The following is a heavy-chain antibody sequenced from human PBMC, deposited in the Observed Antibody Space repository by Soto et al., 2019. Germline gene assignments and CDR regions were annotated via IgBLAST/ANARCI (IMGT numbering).Heavy chain of an antibody. Sequence: EVQLVESGGGLVQPGRSLRLSCAASGFTFDDYAMHWVRQAPGKGLEWVSGISWNSGSIGYADSVKGRFTISRDNAKNSLYLQMNSLRAEDTALYYCPILQYCSGGSCYSNAFDIWGQGTMVTVSS. D-gene: IGHD2-15*01. CDR2: ISWNSGSI. V-gene: IGHV3-9*01. CDR3: PILQYCSGGSCYSNAFDI. CDR1: GFTFDDYA. J-gene: IGHJ3*02.